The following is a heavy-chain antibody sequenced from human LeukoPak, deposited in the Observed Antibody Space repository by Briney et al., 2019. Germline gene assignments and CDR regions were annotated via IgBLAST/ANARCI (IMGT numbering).Heavy chain of an antibody. V-gene: IGHV3-30*02. D-gene: IGHD5-18*01. CDR2: IRYDGSNK. J-gene: IGHJ2*01. CDR3: AKDLQLWPYWYFDL. CDR1: GFTFSSYG. Sequence: PGGSLRLSCAASGFTFSSYGMHWVRQAPGKGLEWVAFIRYDGSNKYYADSVKGRFTISRDNSKNTLYLQMNSLRAEDTAVYYCAKDLQLWPYWYFDLWGRGTLVTVSS.